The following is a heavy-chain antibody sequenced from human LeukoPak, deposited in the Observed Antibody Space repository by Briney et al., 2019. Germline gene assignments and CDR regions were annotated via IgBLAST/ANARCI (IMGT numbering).Heavy chain of an antibody. Sequence: ASVKVSCKASGYTFTTYGINWVRQAPGQGLEWMGWISGYNGNTNYAQKLQGRVTMTTDTSTSTAYTELRSLRSDDTAVYYCARISLGSDYWGQGTLVTVSS. D-gene: IGHD3-16*01. CDR3: ARISLGSDY. J-gene: IGHJ4*02. CDR1: GYTFTTYG. CDR2: ISGYNGNT. V-gene: IGHV1-18*01.